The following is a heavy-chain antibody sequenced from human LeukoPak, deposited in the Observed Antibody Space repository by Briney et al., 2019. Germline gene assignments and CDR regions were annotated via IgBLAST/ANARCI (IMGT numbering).Heavy chain of an antibody. CDR3: ARGKRGYSYEWADYFDY. Sequence: SETLSLTCTVSGGSISSYYWSWIRQPAGKGLEWIGRIYTSGSTNYNPSLKSRVTMSVDTSKNQFSLKLSSVTAADTAVYYCARGKRGYSYEWADYFDYWGQGTLVTVSS. D-gene: IGHD5-18*01. J-gene: IGHJ4*02. CDR1: GGSISSYY. V-gene: IGHV4-4*07. CDR2: IYTSGST.